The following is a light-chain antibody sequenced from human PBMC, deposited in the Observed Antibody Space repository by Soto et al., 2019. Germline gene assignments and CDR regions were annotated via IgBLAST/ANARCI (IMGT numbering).Light chain of an antibody. CDR1: QSVTSSH. CDR3: QQYNKWPPLT. J-gene: IGKJ4*01. Sequence: EIVLTQTPGTLSLSPGERATLSCRASQSVTSSHLAWYQQKPGQAPRLLIYGASTRATGIPDRFSGSGSDTDFSLTIRRLDPEDFAVYYCQQYNKWPPLTFGGGTKVEIK. V-gene: IGKV3-20*01. CDR2: GAS.